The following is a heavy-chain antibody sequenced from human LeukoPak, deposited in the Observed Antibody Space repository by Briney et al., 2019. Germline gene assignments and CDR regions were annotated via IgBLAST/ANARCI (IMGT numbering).Heavy chain of an antibody. CDR2: INHSGST. J-gene: IGHJ4*02. Sequence: SETLSLTCAVSGGSFSGYYWSWIRQPPGKGLEWIGEINHSGSTNYNPSLKSRVTISVDTSKNQFSLKLSSVTAADTAVYYCARGSNRYYFDYWGQGTLVTVSS. V-gene: IGHV4-34*01. CDR1: GGSFSGYY. CDR3: ARGSNRYYFDY.